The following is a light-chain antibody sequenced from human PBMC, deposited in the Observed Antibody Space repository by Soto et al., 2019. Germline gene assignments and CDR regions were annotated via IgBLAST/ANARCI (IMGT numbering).Light chain of an antibody. J-gene: IGKJ3*01. V-gene: IGKV1-33*01. CDR3: QQYEKLPFT. CDR2: DAS. Sequence: DIQMPQSPSSLSASVGDRVTITCQASQNINQYLHWYNHKPGRAPKRLIYDASNLDIGVPSRFSGRASRTDSSFPIHRPQTEDCGTYFGQQYEKLPFTFGPGTTLDV. CDR1: QNINQY.